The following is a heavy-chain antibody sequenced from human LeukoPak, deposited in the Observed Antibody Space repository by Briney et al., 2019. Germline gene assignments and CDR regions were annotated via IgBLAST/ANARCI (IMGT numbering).Heavy chain of an antibody. CDR2: ISSSGNTI. Sequence: GGPLRLSCAASGFTFSSYEMNWVRQAPGKGLEWVSYISSSGNTIYYADSVKGRFTISRDNAKNSLYLQMNSLRAEDTAVYYCARDETAVVVPAAMGYYGMDVWGKGTTVTVSS. CDR1: GFTFSSYE. D-gene: IGHD2-2*01. CDR3: ARDETAVVVPAAMGYYGMDV. J-gene: IGHJ6*04. V-gene: IGHV3-48*03.